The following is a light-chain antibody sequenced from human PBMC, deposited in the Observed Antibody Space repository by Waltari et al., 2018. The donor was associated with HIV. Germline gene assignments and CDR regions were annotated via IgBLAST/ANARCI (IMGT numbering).Light chain of an antibody. V-gene: IGLV6-57*01. Sequence: FMLTQPHSVSESPGKTITISCTRIRGSIARNYLQWFQHRPGTSPPALAIDDKQGPSGVPDRFSATIDSSSNSAYLTISGLKTEDEADYYCQCNDPTNYVVFGGGTHLTVL. CDR3: QCNDPTNYVV. CDR1: RGSIARNY. CDR2: DDK. J-gene: IGLJ2*01.